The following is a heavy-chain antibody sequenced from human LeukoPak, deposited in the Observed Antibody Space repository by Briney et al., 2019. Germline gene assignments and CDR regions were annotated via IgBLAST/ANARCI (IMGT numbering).Heavy chain of an antibody. CDR2: INPNSGDT. J-gene: IGHJ5*02. V-gene: IGHV1-2*02. CDR1: GYTFTGYY. CDR3: ARGLGWDSGTYLGA. Sequence: ASVKVSCKASGYTFTGYYMHWVRQAPGQGLEWMGWINPNSGDTNYAQKFQGRVSMTRDTSISTAYMDLSGLRSDHAALYYCARGLGWDSGTYLGAWGQGTLVTVSS. D-gene: IGHD1-26*01.